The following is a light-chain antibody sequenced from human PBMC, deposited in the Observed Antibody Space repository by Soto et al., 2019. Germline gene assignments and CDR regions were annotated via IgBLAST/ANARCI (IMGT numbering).Light chain of an antibody. CDR2: AAS. Sequence: DIQMTQSPSSLSSSVGDRVTITCRASQNIRNTLNWYQHKPGKAHKLLIYAASHLESGVPSRFSGSGSGTEFTLTISRLQPEDFATYYCQESHTTLMSTFGHGTKGD. CDR1: QNIRNT. CDR3: QESHTTLMST. J-gene: IGKJ3*01. V-gene: IGKV1-39*01.